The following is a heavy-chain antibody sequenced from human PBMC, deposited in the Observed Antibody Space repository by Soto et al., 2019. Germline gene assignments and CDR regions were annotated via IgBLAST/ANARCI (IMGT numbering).Heavy chain of an antibody. V-gene: IGHV4-30-2*01. J-gene: IGHJ4*02. Sequence: QLQLQESGSGLVKPSQTLSLTCAVSGDSSSSGGYSWNWIRQPPGKGLEWIGYIYHSGGTDYNPSLKSRVTITVDSSNNQFSLKLSSVTAADTAVYYCARDSRSGYYLDYWGQGTLVTVSS. CDR3: ARDSRSGYYLDY. D-gene: IGHD3-22*01. CDR1: GDSSSSGGYS. CDR2: IYHSGGT.